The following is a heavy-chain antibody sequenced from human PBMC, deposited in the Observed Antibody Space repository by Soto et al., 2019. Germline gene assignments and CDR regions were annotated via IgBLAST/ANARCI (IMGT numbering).Heavy chain of an antibody. J-gene: IGHJ4*02. V-gene: IGHV3-23*01. CDR1: GFTFSTYA. CDR2: IIGSGVDT. D-gene: IGHD3-3*01. CDR3: AKGVFGACKSAICYPFDY. Sequence: GGSLRLSCAASGFTFSTYAMNWVRHIPDKGLEWVASIIGSGVDTYHADSVKGRFTISRDNSKDTLYLQMNSLRAEDTGIYYCAKGVFGACKSAICYPFDYWGQGALVTVSS.